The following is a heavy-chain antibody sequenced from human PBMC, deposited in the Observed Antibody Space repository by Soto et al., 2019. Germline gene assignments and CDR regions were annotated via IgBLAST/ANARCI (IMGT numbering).Heavy chain of an antibody. J-gene: IGHJ4*02. V-gene: IGHV4-59*01. CDR3: ASVDTAIRYFDY. Sequence: SETLSLTCTVSGGSISSYYWSWIRQPPGKGLEWIGYIYYSGSTNYNPSLKSRVTISVDTSKNQFSLKLSTVTAADTAVYYCASVDTAIRYFDYWGQGTLVTVSS. CDR1: GGSISSYY. D-gene: IGHD5-18*01. CDR2: IYYSGST.